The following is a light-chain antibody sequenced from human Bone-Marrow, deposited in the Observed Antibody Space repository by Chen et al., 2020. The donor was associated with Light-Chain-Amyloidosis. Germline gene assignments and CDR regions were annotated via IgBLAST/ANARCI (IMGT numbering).Light chain of an antibody. CDR3: AAWDDSLNSVV. V-gene: IGLV1-44*01. CDR2: SNN. CDR1: SSNIGSNT. Sequence: QSVLTQPPSASGTPGQRVTISCSGSSSNIGSNTVNWYQQLPGTAPKLLIYSNNQRPSGVPERFSGAKSGTSASLAVSGRKSEDEADDYCAAWDDSLNSVVFGGGTKLTVL. J-gene: IGLJ2*01.